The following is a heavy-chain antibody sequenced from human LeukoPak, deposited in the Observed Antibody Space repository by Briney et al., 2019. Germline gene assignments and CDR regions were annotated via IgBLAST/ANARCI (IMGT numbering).Heavy chain of an antibody. J-gene: IGHJ4*02. D-gene: IGHD3-3*01. Sequence: PSETLSLTCTVSGGSISSYYWSWIRQPPGKGLEWIGDIYYSGSIKYNPSLKSRVTMSVDTSKNQFSLKLSSVTAADTAIYYCARENPSGYNRPIDYWGQGTLVTVSS. V-gene: IGHV4-59*01. CDR1: GGSISSYY. CDR3: ARENPSGYNRPIDY. CDR2: IYYSGSI.